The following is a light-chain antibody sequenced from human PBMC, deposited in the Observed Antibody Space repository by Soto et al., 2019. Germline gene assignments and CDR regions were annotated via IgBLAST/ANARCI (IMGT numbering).Light chain of an antibody. V-gene: IGKV3-20*01. Sequence: EIVLTQSPGTLSLSPGERATLPCRASQSVSSSFLAWYQQKPGQAPRLLIYGASRRATGSPDRFSGSGSGTDFTLTISRLEPEDFAVYYCQQYGSSPLTFGQGTKVEIK. CDR3: QQYGSSPLT. J-gene: IGKJ1*01. CDR1: QSVSSSF. CDR2: GAS.